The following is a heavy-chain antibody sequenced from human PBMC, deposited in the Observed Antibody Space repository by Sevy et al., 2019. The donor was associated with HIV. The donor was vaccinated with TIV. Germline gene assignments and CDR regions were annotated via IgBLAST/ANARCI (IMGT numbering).Heavy chain of an antibody. CDR3: ARDPLLGIAREVARGGY. Sequence: GGSLRLSCSGSGFIFSDYYMSWIRRAPGRGLEWVSYISGSGITYYADSVEGRFTISRDNARNSRYLQMNSLRADDTAVYYCARDPLLGIAREVARGGYWGQGTLVTVSS. CDR1: GFIFSDYY. V-gene: IGHV3-11*01. CDR2: ISGSGIT. J-gene: IGHJ4*02. D-gene: IGHD2-2*03.